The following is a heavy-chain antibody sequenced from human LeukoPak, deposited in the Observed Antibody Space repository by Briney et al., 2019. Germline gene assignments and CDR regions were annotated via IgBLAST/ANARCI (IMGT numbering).Heavy chain of an antibody. CDR1: SGSISSYH. V-gene: IGHV4-59*12. CDR2: IYHSGST. Sequence: SETLSLTCTVSSGSISSYHWSWIRQPPGKGLEWIGYIYHSGSTYYNPSLKSRVTISVDRSKNQFSLKLSSVTAADTAVYYCARDSIVGATSHYWGQGTLVTVSS. D-gene: IGHD1-26*01. CDR3: ARDSIVGATSHY. J-gene: IGHJ4*02.